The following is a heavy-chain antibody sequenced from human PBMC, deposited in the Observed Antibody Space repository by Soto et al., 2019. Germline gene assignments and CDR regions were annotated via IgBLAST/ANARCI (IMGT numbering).Heavy chain of an antibody. Sequence: GGSLRLSCAASGFTFSDSYMSWIRQAPGKGLEWVSYISSSDSIIYYSDSVKGRFIISRDNAKNSLYLQMDSLRAEDTAVYYCARDLGYYDSSGYFDYWGQGTLVTVSS. CDR2: ISSSDSII. V-gene: IGHV3-11*01. J-gene: IGHJ4*02. D-gene: IGHD3-22*01. CDR1: GFTFSDSY. CDR3: ARDLGYYDSSGYFDY.